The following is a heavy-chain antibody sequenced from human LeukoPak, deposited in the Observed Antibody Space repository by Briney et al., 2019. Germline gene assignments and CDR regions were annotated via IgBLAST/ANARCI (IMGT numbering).Heavy chain of an antibody. V-gene: IGHV4-39*06. CDR2: IYHSGST. J-gene: IGHJ4*02. Sequence: PSETLSLTCTVSGGSISGGSYYWGWIRQPPGKGLEWIGSIYHSGSTYYNPSLKSRVTISVDTSKNQFALKLSSVTAADTAVYYCARVPPRVLLYDSSGYWGPFDYWGQGTLVTVSS. CDR3: ARVPPRVLLYDSSGYWGPFDY. CDR1: GGSISGGSYY. D-gene: IGHD3-22*01.